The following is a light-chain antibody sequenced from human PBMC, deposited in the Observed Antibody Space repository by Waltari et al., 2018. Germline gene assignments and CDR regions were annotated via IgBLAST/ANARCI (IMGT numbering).Light chain of an antibody. J-gene: IGLJ3*02. CDR3: QTWGTGIWV. CDR1: SGHSSYA. CDR2: LNSDGSH. Sequence: QLVLTQSPSASASLGASVKLTCTLSSGHSSYALPWHQQQPEKGPRYLMKLNSDGSHSKGDGIPDRFSGSSSGAERYLTISSLQSEDEADYYCQTWGTGIWVFGGGTKLTVL. V-gene: IGLV4-69*01.